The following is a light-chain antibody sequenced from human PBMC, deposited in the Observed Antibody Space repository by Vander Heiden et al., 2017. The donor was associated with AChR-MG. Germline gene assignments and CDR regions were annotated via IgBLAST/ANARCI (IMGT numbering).Light chain of an antibody. Sequence: QSALTQPHSVSGSPGQSVTISCTATTMKVGRYKYVSWYQHHPGKAPKLIIYDVTKRPSQVRDRFSGSKSGNTASLTISGLQAEDEADYYCCSYAGNYYWVFGGGTKLTVL. CDR3: CSYAGNYYWV. J-gene: IGLJ3*02. V-gene: IGLV2-11*01. CDR1: TMKVGRYKY. CDR2: DVT.